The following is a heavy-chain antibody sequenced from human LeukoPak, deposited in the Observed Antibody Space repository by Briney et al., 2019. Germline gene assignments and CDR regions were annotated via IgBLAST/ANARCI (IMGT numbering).Heavy chain of an antibody. D-gene: IGHD1-14*01. J-gene: IGHJ4*02. V-gene: IGHV3-23*01. CDR2: ISRRGDTT. Sequence: PGGSLRLSCGASGFTFSNYAMNWVRQVPGKGLEWLSGISRRGDTTYYTDSVKGRFTISRDNSNNTLYLQMNTLRADDTAVYYCSKATGPNSFRCIEYWGQGTLVTVSS. CDR3: SKATGPNSFRCIEY. CDR1: GFTFSNYA.